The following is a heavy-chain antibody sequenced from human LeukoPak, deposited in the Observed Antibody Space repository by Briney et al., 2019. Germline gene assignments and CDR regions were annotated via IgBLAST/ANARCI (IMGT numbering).Heavy chain of an antibody. CDR3: AKVTEYCTGGSCYTGDY. D-gene: IGHD2-15*01. CDR2: ISFSGSLT. CDR1: GLPLRHYA. Sequence: GGSLRLSCLASGLPLRHYAMNWVRQAPGKGLEWVSAISFSGSLTYYADSVKGRFTISRDNSKNTLYLQMNSLRAEDTAVYYCAKVTEYCTGGSCYTGDYWGQRTLVTVSS. J-gene: IGHJ4*02. V-gene: IGHV3-23*01.